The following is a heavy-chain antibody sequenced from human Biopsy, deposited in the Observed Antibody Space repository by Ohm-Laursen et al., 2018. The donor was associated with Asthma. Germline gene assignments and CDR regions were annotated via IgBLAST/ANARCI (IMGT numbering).Heavy chain of an antibody. CDR1: GDSFSNYA. V-gene: IGHV1-69*13. Sequence: ASVKVSCKASGDSFSNYAISWVRQAPGQGLEWMGGLIPVLGTPDHAQMFEGRVTITADESTSTAYMELSSLSFEDTAVYYCARGYSGSDRIVYYYSGLEVWGQGTTVTVS. J-gene: IGHJ6*02. D-gene: IGHD5-12*01. CDR3: ARGYSGSDRIVYYYSGLEV. CDR2: LIPVLGTP.